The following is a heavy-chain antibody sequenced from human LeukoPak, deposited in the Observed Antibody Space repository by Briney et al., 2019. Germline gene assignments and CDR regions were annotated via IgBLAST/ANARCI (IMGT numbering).Heavy chain of an antibody. J-gene: IGHJ5*02. CDR1: GGTFSSYA. Sequence: ASVKVSCKASGGTFSSYAISWLRQAPGQGLEWMGRIIPIFGTANYAQKFQGRVTITTDESTSTAYMELSSLRSEDTAVYYCARDFWSGYSGDWFDPWGQGTLVTVSS. CDR2: IIPIFGTA. CDR3: ARDFWSGYSGDWFDP. D-gene: IGHD3-3*01. V-gene: IGHV1-69*05.